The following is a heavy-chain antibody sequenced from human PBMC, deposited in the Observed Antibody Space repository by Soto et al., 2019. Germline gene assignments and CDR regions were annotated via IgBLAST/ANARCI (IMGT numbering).Heavy chain of an antibody. CDR3: ARDDDRPDNGLDM. Sequence: QVQLVESGGGVVQPGRSLRLSCAASGFTFSNYGMHWVRQAPGKGLEWLAVIINDGSDEKYGDSVKGRVTISRDNSKNTLYLEINSLRVEDPAVYYCARDDDRPDNGLDMWGQGTVVTVSS. D-gene: IGHD2-8*01. J-gene: IGHJ3*02. CDR1: GFTFSNYG. V-gene: IGHV3-33*05. CDR2: IINDGSDE.